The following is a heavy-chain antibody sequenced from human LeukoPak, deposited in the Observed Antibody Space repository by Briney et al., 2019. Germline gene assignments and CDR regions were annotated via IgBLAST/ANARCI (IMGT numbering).Heavy chain of an antibody. CDR3: AREVVVVTAKWFDP. J-gene: IGHJ5*02. CDR2: ICYSGST. Sequence: PSETLSLTCTVSGGSISSYYWSWIRQPPGKGLEWIGYICYSGSTNYNPSLKSRVTISVDTSKNQFSLKLSSVTAADTAVYYCAREVVVVTAKWFDPWGQGTLVTVSS. CDR1: GGSISSYY. D-gene: IGHD2-21*02. V-gene: IGHV4-59*01.